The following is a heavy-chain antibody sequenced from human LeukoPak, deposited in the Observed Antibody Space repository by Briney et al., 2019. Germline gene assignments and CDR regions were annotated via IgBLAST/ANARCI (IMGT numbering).Heavy chain of an antibody. Sequence: GGSLRLSCGATGFTSSGYAIGWVRQAPGKGLDWVSTIRGSGVDTYYADSVKGRFTISRDSSKNTLYLQMNSLRAEDTAIYYCAARPPIVVAGPFDYWGQGTQVTVSS. D-gene: IGHD6-19*01. V-gene: IGHV3-23*01. CDR1: GFTSSGYA. CDR2: IRGSGVDT. J-gene: IGHJ4*02. CDR3: AARPPIVVAGPFDY.